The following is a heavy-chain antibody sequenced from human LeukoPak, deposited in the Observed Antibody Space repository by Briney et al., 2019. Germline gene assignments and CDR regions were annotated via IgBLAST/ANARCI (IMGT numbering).Heavy chain of an antibody. CDR2: IWYDGSNK. Sequence: PGRSLRLSCAASGFTFSSYGMHWVRQAPGKGLEWVAVIWYDGSNKYYADSVKGRFTISRDNSRNTLYLQMNSLRAEDTAVYYCARERITMIVEGWLDPWGQGTLVTVSS. CDR3: ARERITMIVEGWLDP. J-gene: IGHJ5*02. CDR1: GFTFSSYG. D-gene: IGHD3-22*01. V-gene: IGHV3-33*01.